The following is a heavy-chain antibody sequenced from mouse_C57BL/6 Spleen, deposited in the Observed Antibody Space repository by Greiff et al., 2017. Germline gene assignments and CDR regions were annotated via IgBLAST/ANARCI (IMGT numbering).Heavy chain of an antibody. D-gene: IGHD1-1*01. CDR1: GYTFTSYW. J-gene: IGHJ1*03. CDR2: IDPSDSYT. CDR3: AREGLTTVVAPDV. Sequence: QVQLQQPGAELVKPGASVKLSCKASGYTFTSYWMQWVKQRPGQGLEWIGEIDPSDSYTNYNQKFKGKATLTVDTSSSTAYMQLSSLTSEDYAVYYCAREGLTTVVAPDVWGTGTTGTVSS. V-gene: IGHV1-50*01.